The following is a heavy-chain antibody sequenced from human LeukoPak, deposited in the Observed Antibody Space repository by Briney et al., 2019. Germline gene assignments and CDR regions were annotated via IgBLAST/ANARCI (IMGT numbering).Heavy chain of an antibody. CDR3: AKHLGSHSFLFYYMDV. Sequence: GGSLRLSCEASQFTFSRFAMSWVRQAPGTGLEWVSTLSGSGTATYYADSVKGRFTTSRDNSKDTLYLQMDNLRADDTAVYYCAKHLGSHSFLFYYMDVWGTGTSVIVSS. D-gene: IGHD2-21*01. J-gene: IGHJ6*03. V-gene: IGHV3-23*01. CDR1: QFTFSRFA. CDR2: LSGSGTAT.